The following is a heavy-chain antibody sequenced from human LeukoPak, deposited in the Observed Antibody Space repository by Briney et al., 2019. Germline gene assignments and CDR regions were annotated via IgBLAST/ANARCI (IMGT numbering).Heavy chain of an antibody. J-gene: IGHJ4*02. CDR3: AKDGIGFDY. Sequence: TGGSLRLSCAASGFTFSSYWMSWVRQAPGKGLEWVSSISSSSSYIYYADSVKGRFTISRDNSKNTLYLQMNSLRAEDTAVYYCAKDGIGFDYWGQGTLVTVSS. D-gene: IGHD1-26*01. V-gene: IGHV3-21*01. CDR1: GFTFSSYW. CDR2: ISSSSSYI.